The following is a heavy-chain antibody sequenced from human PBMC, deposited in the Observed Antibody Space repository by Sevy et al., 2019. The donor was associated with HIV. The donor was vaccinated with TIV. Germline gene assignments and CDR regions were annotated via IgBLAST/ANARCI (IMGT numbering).Heavy chain of an antibody. V-gene: IGHV3-53*01. Sequence: GGSLRLSCAASGFTVSSNYMSWVRQAPGKGLEWVSVIYSGGSTYYADSVKGRFTISRDNSKNMLYLQMNSLRAEDTAVYYCARSGGGYCSGGSCYPFPNYFDYWGQGTLVTVSS. CDR2: IYSGGST. D-gene: IGHD2-15*01. CDR1: GFTVSSNY. CDR3: ARSGGGYCSGGSCYPFPNYFDY. J-gene: IGHJ4*02.